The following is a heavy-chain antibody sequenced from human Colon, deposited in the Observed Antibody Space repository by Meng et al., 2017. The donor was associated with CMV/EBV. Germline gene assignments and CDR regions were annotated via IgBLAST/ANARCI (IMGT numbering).Heavy chain of an antibody. Sequence: GVPLSGYHWSWIRQVTGNDLEWIGDINHNGITKYNPSLKSRLTISVDMSGNEFSLRLSSVTAADTAVYYCARQIWSGSLYNWFDPWDQGTLVIVSS. CDR1: GVPLSGYH. D-gene: IGHD3-3*01. V-gene: IGHV4-34*01. J-gene: IGHJ5*02. CDR2: INHNGIT. CDR3: ARQIWSGSLYNWFDP.